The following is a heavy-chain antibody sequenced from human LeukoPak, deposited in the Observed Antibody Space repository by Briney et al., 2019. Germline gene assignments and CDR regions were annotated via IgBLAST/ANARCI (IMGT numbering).Heavy chain of an antibody. D-gene: IGHD6-19*01. CDR1: GFTFSSYA. J-gene: IGHJ4*02. Sequence: QPGGSLRLSCAASGFTFSSYAMSWVRQAPGKGLEWVSAISSSGASTYYADSVKGRFTISRDNSKNTLYVQMNSLRAEDSAVYYCAKDKDTYSSGWYKTDYWGQGTLVTVSS. CDR2: ISSSGAST. V-gene: IGHV3-23*01. CDR3: AKDKDTYSSGWYKTDY.